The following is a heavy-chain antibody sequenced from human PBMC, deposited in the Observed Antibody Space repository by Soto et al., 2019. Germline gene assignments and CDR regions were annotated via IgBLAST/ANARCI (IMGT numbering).Heavy chain of an antibody. CDR1: GFTFSSYA. CDR3: AKTVYYDFWSGPSRFDY. D-gene: IGHD3-3*01. CDR2: ISGSGGST. J-gene: IGHJ4*02. V-gene: IGHV3-23*01. Sequence: EVQLLESGGGLVQPAGSLRLSCAASGFTFSSYAMSWVRQAPGKGLEWVSAISGSGGSTYYADSVKGRFTISRDNSKNTLYLQMNSLRAEDTTVYYCAKTVYYDFWSGPSRFDYWGQGTLVTVSS.